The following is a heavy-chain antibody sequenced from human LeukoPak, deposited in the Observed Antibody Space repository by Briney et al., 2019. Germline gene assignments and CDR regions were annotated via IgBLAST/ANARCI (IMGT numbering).Heavy chain of an antibody. D-gene: IGHD3-10*01. CDR3: ARGRYYYGSGSLNWFDP. J-gene: IGHJ5*02. CDR1: GYTFTSYD. V-gene: IGHV1-8*01. CDR2: MNPNSGNT. Sequence: ASVKVSCKASGYTFTSYDINWVRQATGQGLEWMGWMNPNSGNTGYAQKFQGRVTMTRNTSISTAYMELSSLRSEDTAVYYCARGRYYYGSGSLNWFDPWGQGTLVTVSS.